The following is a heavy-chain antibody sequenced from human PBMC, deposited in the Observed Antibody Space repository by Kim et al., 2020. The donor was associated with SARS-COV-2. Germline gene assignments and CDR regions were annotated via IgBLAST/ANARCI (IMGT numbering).Heavy chain of an antibody. J-gene: IGHJ4*02. D-gene: IGHD3-22*01. V-gene: IGHV3-72*01. CDR3: VRGRSSGYTVLDY. CDR1: GFTFSDHY. Sequence: GGSLRLSCAVSGFTFSDHYMDWVRQAPGKGLEWVGRTRNRANSYTTEYAASVKGRFTISRDDSKNSLYLQMNSLKIEDTAVYYCVRGRSSGYTVLDYWGQGTLVTVPS. CDR2: TRNRANSYTT.